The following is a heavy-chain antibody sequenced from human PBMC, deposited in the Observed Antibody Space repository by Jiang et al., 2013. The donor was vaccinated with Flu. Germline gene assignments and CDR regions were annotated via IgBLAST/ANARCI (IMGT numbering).Heavy chain of an antibody. Sequence: GPGLVKPSETLSLTCTVSGYSISSGYYWGWIRQPPGKGLEWIGSIYHSGSTYYNPSLKSRVTISVDTSKNQFSLKLSSVTAADTAVYYCARRAVKDPYYFDYWGQGTLVTVSS. D-gene: IGHD4-17*01. V-gene: IGHV4-38-2*02. J-gene: IGHJ4*02. CDR1: GYSISSGYY. CDR3: ARRAVKDPYYFDY. CDR2: IYHSGST.